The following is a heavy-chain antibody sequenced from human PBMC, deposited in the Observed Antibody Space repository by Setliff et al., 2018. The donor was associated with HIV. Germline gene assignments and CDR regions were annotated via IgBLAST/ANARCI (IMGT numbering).Heavy chain of an antibody. V-gene: IGHV1-46*01. CDR1: GYTFTSYY. J-gene: IGHJ4*02. CDR3: ARVFYSRGSGYYKGLDY. Sequence: ASVKVSCKASGYTFTSYYMHWVRQAPGQGLEWMGIINPSDGSTSYAQKFQGRVTMTRDTSTSTVYMELSSLRSEDTALYYCARVFYSRGSGYYKGLDYWGQGTLVTVS. CDR2: INPSDGST. D-gene: IGHD3-3*01.